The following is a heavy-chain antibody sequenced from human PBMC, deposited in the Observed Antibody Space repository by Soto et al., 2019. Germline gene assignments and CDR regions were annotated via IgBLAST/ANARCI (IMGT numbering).Heavy chain of an antibody. CDR2: IIPILGIA. CDR1: GGTFSSYT. Sequence: ASVKVSCKASGGTFSSYTISWVRQAPGQGLEWMGRIIPILGIANYAQKFQGRVTITADKSTSTTYMELSSLRSEDTAVYYCVYYDFWSGYYKIDYWGQGTLVTAPQ. V-gene: IGHV1-69*02. CDR3: VYYDFWSGYYKIDY. D-gene: IGHD3-3*01. J-gene: IGHJ4*02.